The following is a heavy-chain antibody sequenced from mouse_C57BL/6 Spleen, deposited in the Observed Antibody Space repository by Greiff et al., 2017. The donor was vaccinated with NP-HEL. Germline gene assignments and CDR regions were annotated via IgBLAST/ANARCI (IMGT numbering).Heavy chain of an antibody. Sequence: QVQLKQPGAELVRPGSSVKLSCKASGYTFTSYWMHWVKQRPIQGLEWIGNIDPSDSETHYNQKFKDKATLTVDKSSSTAYMQLSSLTSEDSAVYYCARVGGTTVVGDYWGQGTTLTVSS. CDR1: GYTFTSYW. J-gene: IGHJ2*01. D-gene: IGHD1-1*01. CDR3: ARVGGTTVVGDY. V-gene: IGHV1-52*01. CDR2: IDPSDSET.